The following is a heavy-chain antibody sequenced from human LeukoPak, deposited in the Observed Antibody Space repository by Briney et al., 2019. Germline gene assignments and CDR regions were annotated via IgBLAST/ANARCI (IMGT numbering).Heavy chain of an antibody. D-gene: IGHD2-21*01. V-gene: IGHV4-31*03. J-gene: IGHJ4*02. CDR2: DGST. Sequence: SETLSLTCTVSGGSISSGGYHWSWIRQHPGKGLEWIGNDGSTYYNPSLKSRATISVDTSKNQFSLKLSSVTAADTAIYYCAIYFVGGGGRGTRGQGTLVTVSS. CDR3: AIYFVGGGGRGT. CDR1: GGSISSGGYH.